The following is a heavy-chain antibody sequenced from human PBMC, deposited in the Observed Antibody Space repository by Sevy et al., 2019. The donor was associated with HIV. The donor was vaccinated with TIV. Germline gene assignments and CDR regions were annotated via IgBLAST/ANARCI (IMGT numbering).Heavy chain of an antibody. Sequence: GGSLRLSCAASGFTFSAYWMHWVRQAPGKGLEWVANINQGGSVKYYEDSVKGRFTISRDNAKNSLFLQMNSLRAEDTAVYYCARALAAAASSWGQGALVTVSS. D-gene: IGHD6-13*01. J-gene: IGHJ5*02. CDR2: INQGGSVK. CDR1: GFTFSAYW. V-gene: IGHV3-7*01. CDR3: ARALAAAASS.